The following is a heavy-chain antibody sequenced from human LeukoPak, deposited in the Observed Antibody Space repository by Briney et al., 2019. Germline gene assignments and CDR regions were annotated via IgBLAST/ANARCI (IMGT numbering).Heavy chain of an antibody. D-gene: IGHD5-18*01. V-gene: IGHV3-30*04. J-gene: IGHJ4*02. CDR3: ARDRNVDTAIPYCFDY. CDR1: GFTFSSYA. Sequence: GGSLRLSCAASGFTFSSYAMHWVRQAPGKGLEWVAVISYDGSNKYYADSVKGRFTISRDNSKNTLYLQMNSLRAEDTAVYYCARDRNVDTAIPYCFDYWGQGTMVTVSS. CDR2: ISYDGSNK.